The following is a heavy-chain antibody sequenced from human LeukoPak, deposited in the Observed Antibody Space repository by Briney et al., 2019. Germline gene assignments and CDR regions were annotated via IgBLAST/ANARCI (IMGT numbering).Heavy chain of an antibody. CDR3: ARGHYIAVAGNYYFDY. Sequence: LSLTCTVSGGSISSSNHYWGWIRQPPGKGLEWVSYISSSSSTIYYADSVKGRFTISRDNAKNSLYLQMNSLRAEDTAVYYCARGHYIAVAGNYYFDYWGQGTLVTVSS. CDR2: ISSSSSTI. V-gene: IGHV3-11*04. D-gene: IGHD6-19*01. CDR1: GGSISSSN. J-gene: IGHJ4*02.